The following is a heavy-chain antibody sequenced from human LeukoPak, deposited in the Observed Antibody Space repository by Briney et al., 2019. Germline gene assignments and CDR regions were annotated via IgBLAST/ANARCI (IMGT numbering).Heavy chain of an antibody. Sequence: GASVKVSCKASGYTFTGYYMHWVRQAPGQGLEWMGWINPNSGGTNYAQKFQGRVTMTRDTSISTAYMELSRLRSDDTAVYYCAGCVAAGIGCYYGMDVWGQGTTVTVSS. CDR3: AGCVAAGIGCYYGMDV. CDR1: GYTFTGYY. D-gene: IGHD6-13*01. CDR2: INPNSGGT. J-gene: IGHJ6*02. V-gene: IGHV1-2*02.